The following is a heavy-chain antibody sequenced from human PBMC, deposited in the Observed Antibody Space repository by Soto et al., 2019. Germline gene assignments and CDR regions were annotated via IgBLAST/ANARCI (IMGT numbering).Heavy chain of an antibody. J-gene: IGHJ5*02. D-gene: IGHD1-26*01. V-gene: IGHV3-30*18. CDR2: ISNDGGYQ. CDR3: AKAGGRRWTPFDP. Sequence: GGSLRLSCAASGFIFRNYGMHWVRQAPGMGLEWVAIISNDGGYQYYADSVQGRFTVSRDNSKNTLYLQMNSLRTEDTAVYYCAKAGGRRWTPFDPWGQETLVTVSS. CDR1: GFIFRNYG.